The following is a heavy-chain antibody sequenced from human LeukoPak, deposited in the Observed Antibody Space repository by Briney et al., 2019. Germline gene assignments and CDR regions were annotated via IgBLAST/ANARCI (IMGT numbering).Heavy chain of an antibody. Sequence: GGSLRLSCTASGFPFIEYSMNWVRQVPGKGLEWIAYIGIDSGNTKYADSVRGRFTISADKTKNSLYLQMNSLRVDGTAVYYCARNHNYAFDNWGQGTLVSVAS. CDR3: ARNHNYAFDN. D-gene: IGHD1-1*01. CDR2: IGIDSGNT. V-gene: IGHV3-48*01. J-gene: IGHJ4*02. CDR1: GFPFIEYS.